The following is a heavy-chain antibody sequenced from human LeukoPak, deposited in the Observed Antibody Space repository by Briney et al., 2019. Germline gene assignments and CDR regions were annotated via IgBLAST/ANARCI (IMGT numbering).Heavy chain of an antibody. Sequence: GGSLRLSCTASGFTVSNTYMSWVRQAPGQGLEGVSLIYSAGSTYYADSVKGRFTISRDNFKKTLYLQMNSLRAEDTAVYYCTRGGYIYGYLDAFDVWGQGTMVTVSS. CDR3: TRGGYIYGYLDAFDV. V-gene: IGHV3-53*01. CDR2: IYSAGST. CDR1: GFTVSNTY. J-gene: IGHJ3*01. D-gene: IGHD5-18*01.